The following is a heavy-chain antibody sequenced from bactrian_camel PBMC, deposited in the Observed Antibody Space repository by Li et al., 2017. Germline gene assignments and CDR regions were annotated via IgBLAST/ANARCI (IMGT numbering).Heavy chain of an antibody. J-gene: IGHJ6*01. Sequence: VQLVESGGGSVQAGGTLRLSCAASGYSATSNCMGWFRQHPGEEREGVAAISTGGGPSPYYADSVKDRFTASQGSDLNTVSLQMNSLKPEDTATYYCAADPTTTRHDCVSGSWWPSPYGYWAQGTQVTVS. CDR2: ISTGGGPSP. CDR3: AADPTTTRHDCVSGSWWPSPYGY. V-gene: IGHV3S1*01. D-gene: IGHD3*01. CDR1: GYSATSNC.